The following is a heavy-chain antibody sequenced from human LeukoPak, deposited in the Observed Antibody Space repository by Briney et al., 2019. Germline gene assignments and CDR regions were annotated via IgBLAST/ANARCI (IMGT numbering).Heavy chain of an antibody. D-gene: IGHD3-10*01. V-gene: IGHV3-9*01. CDR3: AKVQTRWFGESSFDY. Sequence: GGSLRLSCAASGFTFSSYAMSWVRQAPGKGLEWVSGISWNSGSIGYADSVKGRFTISRDNAKNSLYLQMNSLRAEDTALYYCAKVQTRWFGESSFDYWGQGTLVTVSP. J-gene: IGHJ4*02. CDR1: GFTFSSYA. CDR2: ISWNSGSI.